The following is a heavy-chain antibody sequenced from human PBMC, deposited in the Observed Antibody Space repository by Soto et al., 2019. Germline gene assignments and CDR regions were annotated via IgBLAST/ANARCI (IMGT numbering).Heavy chain of an antibody. Sequence: PGKGLEWVAVIWYDGSNKYYADSVKGRFTISRDNSKNTLYLQMNSLRAEDTAVYYCARYGGCSSTSCYMEGYYYGMDVWGQGTTVTVSS. D-gene: IGHD2-2*02. J-gene: IGHJ6*02. CDR3: ARYGGCSSTSCYMEGYYYGMDV. V-gene: IGHV3-33*01. CDR2: IWYDGSNK.